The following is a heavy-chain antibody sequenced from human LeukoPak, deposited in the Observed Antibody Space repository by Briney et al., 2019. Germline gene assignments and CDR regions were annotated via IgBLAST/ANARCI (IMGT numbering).Heavy chain of an antibody. CDR1: GGSISSGVYH. V-gene: IGHV4-31*03. Sequence: SQTLSLTCTVSGGSISSGVYHWSWIRQQPGKGLEWIGYIYYSGSTYYNPSLKSRLTISVDTSKNQFSLKLSSVTAADTAVYYCASVLNTVMENWGQGTLVTVSS. CDR2: IYYSGST. D-gene: IGHD5-18*01. CDR3: ASVLNTVMEN. J-gene: IGHJ4*02.